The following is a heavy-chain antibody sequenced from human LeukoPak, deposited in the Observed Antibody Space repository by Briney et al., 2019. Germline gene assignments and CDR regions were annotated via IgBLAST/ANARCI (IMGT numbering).Heavy chain of an antibody. CDR2: IYYSGST. CDR3: AQGSSTWANFDY. V-gene: IGHV4-59*01. Sequence: SETLSLTCTVSGGSISTYYWSWLRQPPGKGLEWIGFIYYSGSTNYNPSLKSRVTISVDTSKNQFSLKLSSVTAADTAVYYCAQGSSTWANFDYWGQGTLVTVSS. CDR1: GGSISTYY. J-gene: IGHJ4*02. D-gene: IGHD6-13*01.